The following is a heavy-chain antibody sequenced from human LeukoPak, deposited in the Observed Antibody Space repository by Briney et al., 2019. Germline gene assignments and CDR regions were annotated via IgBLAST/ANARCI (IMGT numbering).Heavy chain of an antibody. V-gene: IGHV3-74*01. CDR2: INSDGSST. CDR1: GFTFSSYW. CDR3: AGRYYYYMDV. Sequence: PGGSLRLSCAVSGFTFSSYWMHWVRHAPGKGPMWVSRINSDGSSTAYADSVEGRFTISRDNAKNTLYLQMNSLRAEDTAVYYCAGRYYYYMDVWGKGTTVTVSS. J-gene: IGHJ6*03. D-gene: IGHD3-10*01.